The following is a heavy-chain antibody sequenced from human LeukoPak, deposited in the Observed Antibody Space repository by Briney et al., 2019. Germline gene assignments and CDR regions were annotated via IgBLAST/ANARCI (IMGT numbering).Heavy chain of an antibody. Sequence: ASVKISCKASGYSFSNFHINWMRQASGLGLEWIGWVSPKTGDRGYALKFQGRVTMTSDTSEGTVYMEVRSLTSEDTAVYYCARTPPKGDIDTWGQGTMVTVSS. CDR3: ARTPPKGDIDT. CDR1: GYSFSNFH. CDR2: VSPKTGDR. J-gene: IGHJ5*02. D-gene: IGHD2-21*02. V-gene: IGHV1-8*01.